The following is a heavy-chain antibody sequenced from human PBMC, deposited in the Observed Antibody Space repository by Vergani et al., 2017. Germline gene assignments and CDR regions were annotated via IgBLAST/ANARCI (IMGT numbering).Heavy chain of an antibody. D-gene: IGHD6-13*01. V-gene: IGHV4-34*01. Sequence: QVQLQQWGAGLLKPSETLSLTCAVYGGSFSGYYWSWIRQPPGKGLEWVGEINHSGSTNYNPSLKSRVTISVDTSKNKFSLKLSSVTAADTAVYYCAREAAYSSSWSKGYNWFDPWGQGTLVTVSA. CDR1: GGSFSGYY. J-gene: IGHJ5*02. CDR3: AREAAYSSSWSKGYNWFDP. CDR2: INHSGST.